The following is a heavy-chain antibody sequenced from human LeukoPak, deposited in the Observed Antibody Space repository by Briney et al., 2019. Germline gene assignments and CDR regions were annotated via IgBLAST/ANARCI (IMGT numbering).Heavy chain of an antibody. CDR3: ASPCYQLLSERRFGAFDI. J-gene: IGHJ3*02. CDR2: INPNSGGT. V-gene: IGHV1-2*02. Sequence: ASVKVSCKASGYTFTGYYMHWVRQAPGQGLEWMGWINPNSGGTNYAQKFQGRVTMTRDTSISTAYMELSRLRSDDTAVYYCASPCYQLLSERRFGAFDIWGQGTMVTVSS. CDR1: GYTFTGYY. D-gene: IGHD2-2*01.